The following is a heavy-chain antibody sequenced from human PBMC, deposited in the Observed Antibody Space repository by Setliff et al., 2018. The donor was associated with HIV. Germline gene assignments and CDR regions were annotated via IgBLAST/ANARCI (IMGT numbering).Heavy chain of an antibody. Sequence: ASVKVSCKASGYTFTRNAMHWVRQAPGQRLALMGWVNTVNGNTKYSQKFQGRVTITRATSASTVYMELSSLRSGDTAVYYCARDLNSGDYPHWFDPWGQGTLVTV. J-gene: IGHJ5*02. CDR2: VNTVNGNT. CDR3: ARDLNSGDYPHWFDP. CDR1: GYTFTRNA. D-gene: IGHD4-17*01. V-gene: IGHV1-3*04.